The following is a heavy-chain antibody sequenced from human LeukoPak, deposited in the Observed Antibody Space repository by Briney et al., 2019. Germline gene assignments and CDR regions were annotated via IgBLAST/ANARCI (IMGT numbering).Heavy chain of an antibody. CDR2: IYTSGST. CDR3: ARDNCSGGSCYSSGLDY. CDR1: GGSISSYY. J-gene: IGHJ4*02. Sequence: SETLSLTCTVSGGSISSYYWSWIRQPAGKGLEWIGRIYTSGSTNYNPSLKSRVTMSVDTSKNQFSLKLSSVTAADTAVYYCARDNCSGGSCYSSGLDYWGQGTLVTVSS. V-gene: IGHV4-4*07. D-gene: IGHD2-15*01.